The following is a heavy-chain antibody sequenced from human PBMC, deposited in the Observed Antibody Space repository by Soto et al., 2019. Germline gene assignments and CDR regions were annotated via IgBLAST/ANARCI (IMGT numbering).Heavy chain of an antibody. CDR2: INHSGST. J-gene: IGHJ5*02. CDR3: ARGRYSSGLFDP. D-gene: IGHD6-19*01. CDR1: GGSFSGYY. Sequence: WETLSLTCAVYGGSFSGYYWSWIRQPPGKGLEWIGEINHSGSTNYNPSLRSRVTISVDTSKKQFSLKLSSVTAADTAVYYCARGRYSSGLFDPWGQGTLVTVSS. V-gene: IGHV4-34*01.